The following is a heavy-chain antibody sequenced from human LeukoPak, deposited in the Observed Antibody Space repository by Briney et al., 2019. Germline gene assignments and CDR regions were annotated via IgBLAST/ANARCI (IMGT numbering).Heavy chain of an antibody. D-gene: IGHD3-10*01. J-gene: IGHJ4*02. CDR3: ARVRGVNNGVLYYFDY. CDR1: GGTFSSYA. Sequence: SVKVSCKSSGGTFSSYAISWVRQAPGQGLQCMGTIIPIVGAPDYAQQFQGRVTITADTSTSTVYMELSSLRFDDTAIYYCARVRGVNNGVLYYFDYWGQGTLVTVSS. V-gene: IGHV1-69*04. CDR2: IIPIVGAP.